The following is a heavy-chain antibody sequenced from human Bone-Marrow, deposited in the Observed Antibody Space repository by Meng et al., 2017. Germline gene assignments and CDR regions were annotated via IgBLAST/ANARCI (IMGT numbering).Heavy chain of an antibody. V-gene: IGHV4-4*02. Sequence: QVQLQECAPGLVNPSGTLSLTCGVSGATVSSGYWWTWVRQPPGKGLEWIGEFHHSGTTNYNPSLRSRVTISVDTSKNQFSLRLTSVTAADTAVYYCAASSGWYRIDSWGQGTLVTVSS. CDR1: GATVSSGYW. CDR2: FHHSGTT. D-gene: IGHD6-19*01. J-gene: IGHJ4*02. CDR3: AASSGWYRIDS.